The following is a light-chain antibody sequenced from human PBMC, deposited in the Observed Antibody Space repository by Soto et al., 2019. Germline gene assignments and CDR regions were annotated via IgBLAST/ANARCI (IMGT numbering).Light chain of an antibody. CDR1: QTLLHSNGYTY. Sequence: DIVMTQSPLSLPVTPGEPASISSRSSQTLLHSNGYTYLDWYLKRPGQSPQLLIYLGSNRASGVPDSFIGRGSGTDLTLKISRVEAEDVGVYYCMQALPLTFRGGTKVELK. CDR3: MQALPLT. CDR2: LGS. J-gene: IGKJ4*01. V-gene: IGKV2-28*01.